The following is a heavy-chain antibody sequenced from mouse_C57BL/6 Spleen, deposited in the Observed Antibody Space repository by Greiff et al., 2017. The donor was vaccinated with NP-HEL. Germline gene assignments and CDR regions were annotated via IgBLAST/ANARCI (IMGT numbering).Heavy chain of an antibody. CDR1: GFNIKDYY. CDR2: IDPEDGET. J-gene: IGHJ4*01. CDR3: ARRYYGSRYYYAMDY. D-gene: IGHD1-1*01. V-gene: IGHV14-2*01. Sequence: EVNVVESGAELVKPGASVKLSCTASGFNIKDYYMHWVKQRTEQGLEWIGRIDPEDGETKYAPKFQGKATITADTSSNTAYLQLSSLTSEDTAVYYCARRYYGSRYYYAMDYWGQGTSVTVSS.